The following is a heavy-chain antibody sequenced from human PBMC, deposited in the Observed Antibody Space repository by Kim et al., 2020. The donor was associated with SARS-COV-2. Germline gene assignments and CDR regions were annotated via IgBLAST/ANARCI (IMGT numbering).Heavy chain of an antibody. V-gene: IGHV3-7*01. D-gene: IGHD2-15*01. CDR1: GFTFTKNW. Sequence: GGSLRLSCADSGFTFTKNWMSWVRQAPGKGLEWLAKINEAGRETYYVNSVEGRFTISRDNAKNSLYLQMNSLRVEDTGIYYCARDRRYSLDYWGQGTRVTVSS. CDR3: ARDRRYSLDY. CDR2: INEAGRET. J-gene: IGHJ4*02.